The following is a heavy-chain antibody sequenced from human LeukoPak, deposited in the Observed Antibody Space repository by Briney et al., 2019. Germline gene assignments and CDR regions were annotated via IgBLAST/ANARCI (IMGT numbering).Heavy chain of an antibody. CDR1: GGSISSGGYY. Sequence: KSSQTLSLTCTVSGGSISSGGYYWSWIRQPPGKGLEWIGYIYHSGSTYYNPSLKSRVTISVDRSKNQFSLKLSSVTAADTAVYYCARAPAYFGFTAMEAYFDYWGQGTLVTVSS. D-gene: IGHD5-18*01. CDR3: ARAPAYFGFTAMEAYFDY. CDR2: IYHSGST. J-gene: IGHJ4*02. V-gene: IGHV4-30-2*01.